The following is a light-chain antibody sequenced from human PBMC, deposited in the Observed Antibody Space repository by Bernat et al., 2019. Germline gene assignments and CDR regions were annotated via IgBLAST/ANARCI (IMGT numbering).Light chain of an antibody. Sequence: SYELTQPPSVSVSPGQTASITCSGVGNKYTCWYQQKPGQSPILVIYQDNKRPSGITERFSASNSGNTATLTISGTQTMDEADYYCQAWDSSTGVFGGGTKLTVL. CDR1: GNKY. J-gene: IGLJ3*02. CDR2: QDN. CDR3: QAWDSSTGV. V-gene: IGLV3-1*01.